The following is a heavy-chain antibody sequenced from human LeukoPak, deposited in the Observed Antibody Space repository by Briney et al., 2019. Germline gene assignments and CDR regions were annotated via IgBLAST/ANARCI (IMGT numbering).Heavy chain of an antibody. CDR3: ARRPSIWSGYQDALCFFDS. Sequence: PSETLSLTCTVSGGSISSYYWSWIRQPPGKRLEWIGHIYYSGSTNYNPSLKSRVTISVDTSKNQFSLKLSSVTAADTAVYYCARRPSIWSGYQDALCFFDSWGQGTPVTASS. V-gene: IGHV4-59*01. CDR1: GGSISSYY. J-gene: IGHJ4*02. CDR2: IYYSGST. D-gene: IGHD3-3*01.